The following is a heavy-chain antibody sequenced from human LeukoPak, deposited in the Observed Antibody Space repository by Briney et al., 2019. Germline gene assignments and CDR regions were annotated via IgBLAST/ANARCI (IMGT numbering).Heavy chain of an antibody. CDR3: AKVGGTSSPI. V-gene: IGHV3-7*03. D-gene: IGHD2-2*01. J-gene: IGHJ3*02. Sequence: GGSLRLSCAASGFTFSSYWMSWVRQAPGKGLEWVANIKQDGSEKYYVDSVKGRFTISRDNSKNTLYLQMNSLRAEDTAVYYCAKVGGTSSPIWGQGTMVTVSS. CDR2: IKQDGSEK. CDR1: GFTFSSYW.